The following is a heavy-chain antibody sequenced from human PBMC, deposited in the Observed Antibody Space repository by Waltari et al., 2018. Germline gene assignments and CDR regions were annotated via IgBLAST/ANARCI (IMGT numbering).Heavy chain of an antibody. J-gene: IGHJ3*02. Sequence: QVQLVQSGAEVKKPGSSVKVSCKASGGTFSSYAISWVRQAPGQGLEWMGGIIPILGTANYAQKFQGRVTITADESTSTAYMELSSLRSEDTAVYYCARGTPHYYDSSGYYPDAFDIWGQGTMVTVSS. CDR1: GGTFSSYA. CDR2: IIPILGTA. D-gene: IGHD3-22*01. CDR3: ARGTPHYYDSSGYYPDAFDI. V-gene: IGHV1-69*01.